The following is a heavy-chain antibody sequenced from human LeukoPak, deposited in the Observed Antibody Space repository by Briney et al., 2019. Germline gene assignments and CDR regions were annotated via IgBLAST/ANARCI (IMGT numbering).Heavy chain of an antibody. J-gene: IGHJ6*02. CDR2: INHSGST. CDR3: ARDRVVLGFSSSWSYYYGMDV. V-gene: IGHV4-34*01. Sequence: SETLSLTCAVYGGSFSGYYWSWIRQPPGKGLEWIGEINHSGSTNYNPSLKSRVTISVDTSKNQFSLKLSSVTAADTAVYYCARDRVVLGFSSSWSYYYGMDVWGQGTTVTVSS. CDR1: GGSFSGYY. D-gene: IGHD6-13*01.